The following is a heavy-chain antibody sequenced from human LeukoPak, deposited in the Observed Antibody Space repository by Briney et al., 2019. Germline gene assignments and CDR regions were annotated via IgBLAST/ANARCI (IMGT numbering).Heavy chain of an antibody. CDR3: AREEGYSSSSSWIDP. J-gene: IGHJ5*02. CDR1: GGSISSYY. D-gene: IGHD6-6*01. V-gene: IGHV4-59*12. CDR2: IYYSGST. Sequence: SETLSLTCTVSGGSISSYYWSWIRQPPGKGLEWIGYIYYSGSTNYNPSLKSRVTISVDTSKNQFSLKLSSVTAADTAVYYCAREEGYSSSSSWIDPWGQGTLVTVSS.